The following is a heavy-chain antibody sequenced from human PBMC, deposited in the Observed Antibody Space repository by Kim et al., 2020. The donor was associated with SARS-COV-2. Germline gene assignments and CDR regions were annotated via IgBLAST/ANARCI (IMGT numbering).Heavy chain of an antibody. CDR3: ARRQFSSGWYYFDY. Sequence: VKGRFTISGANAKTTLYLQMNSRRAEDTAVYYCARRQFSSGWYYFDYWGQGTLVTVSS. D-gene: IGHD6-19*01. J-gene: IGHJ4*02. V-gene: IGHV3-74*01.